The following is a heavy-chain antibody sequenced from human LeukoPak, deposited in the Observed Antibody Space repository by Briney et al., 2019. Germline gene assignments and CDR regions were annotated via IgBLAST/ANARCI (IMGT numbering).Heavy chain of an antibody. D-gene: IGHD6-13*01. J-gene: IGHJ5*02. CDR1: GYTFTSYY. CDR2: INPSGGSI. V-gene: IGHV1-46*01. Sequence: GASVTVSCKASGYTFTSYYIQWVRQAPGLGLEWVGVINPSGGSIGYAQKLQDGLTMTRDTSTSTVYMELSRLRSEDTAVYYCARGYPDIATVGHDKNWFDTWGQGTLVTVSS. CDR3: ARGYPDIATVGHDKNWFDT.